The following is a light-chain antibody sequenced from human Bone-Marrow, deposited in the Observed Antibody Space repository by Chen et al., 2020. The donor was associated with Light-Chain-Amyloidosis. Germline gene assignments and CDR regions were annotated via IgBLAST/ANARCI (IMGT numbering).Light chain of an antibody. V-gene: IGLV3-1*01. J-gene: IGLJ2*01. Sequence: SYELTQPPSVSVSPGQTASITCSGDKLGDKYACWYQQKPGQSPVLVIYQDSKRPSGIPERFSGSNSGNTATLTISGTQAMDEADYYCQGGDRSTVVFGGGTKLTVL. CDR2: QDS. CDR3: QGGDRSTVV. CDR1: KLGDKY.